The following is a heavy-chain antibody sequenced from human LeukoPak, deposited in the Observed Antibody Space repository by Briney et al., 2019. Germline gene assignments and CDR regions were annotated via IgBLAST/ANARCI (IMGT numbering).Heavy chain of an antibody. CDR1: GGSISSGGYS. CDR2: IYHSGST. Sequence: SETLSLTCAVSGGSISSGGYSWSWIRQPPGKGLEWIGYIYHSGSTYYNPSLKGRVTISVDTSKNQFSLKLSSVTAADTAVYYCARTYYDPETDWFDPWGQGTLVTVSS. CDR3: ARTYYDPETDWFDP. D-gene: IGHD3-22*01. V-gene: IGHV4-30-2*02. J-gene: IGHJ5*02.